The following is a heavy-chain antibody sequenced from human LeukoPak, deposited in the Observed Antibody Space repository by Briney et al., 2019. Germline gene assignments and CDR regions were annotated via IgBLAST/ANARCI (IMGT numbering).Heavy chain of an antibody. CDR3: ARGGKPGTYYSSSYRLDY. D-gene: IGHD6-6*01. CDR2: IYYSGST. Sequence: SETLSLTCTVSGGSISSSSYYWGWIRQPPGKGLEWIGSIYYSGSTYYNPSLKSRVTISVDTSKNQFSLKLSSVTAADTAVYYCARGGKPGTYYSSSYRLDYWGQGTLVTVSS. V-gene: IGHV4-39*07. CDR1: GGSISSSSYY. J-gene: IGHJ4*02.